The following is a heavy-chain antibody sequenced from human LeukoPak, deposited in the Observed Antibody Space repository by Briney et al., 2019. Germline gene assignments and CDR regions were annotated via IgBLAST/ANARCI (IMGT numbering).Heavy chain of an antibody. Sequence: PSETLSLTCTVSGGSISSYYWSWMRRPPGRGLEGSGYIYYSGSTNYNPSLKSRVTISVDTSKNRSSLKLSSVTAADTAVYYCARDLIAAAGGLDYWGQGTLVTVSS. V-gene: IGHV4-59*01. CDR2: IYYSGST. J-gene: IGHJ4*02. CDR3: ARDLIAAAGGLDY. CDR1: GGSISSYY. D-gene: IGHD6-13*01.